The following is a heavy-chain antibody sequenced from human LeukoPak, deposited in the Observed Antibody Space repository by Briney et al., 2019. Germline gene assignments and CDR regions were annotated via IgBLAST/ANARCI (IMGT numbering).Heavy chain of an antibody. CDR3: TYGDYPLTY. CDR1: GLSVSGNY. J-gene: IGHJ4*02. Sequence: GGSLRLSCTASGLSVSGNYWHWVRQAPGKALEWVSIIYSDGKTLYTKSVKGRFTFSRDKSKNTFYLQMNSLRAEDTAVYFCTYGDYPLTYWGQGTLITVSS. CDR2: IYSDGKT. V-gene: IGHV3-66*01. D-gene: IGHD4-17*01.